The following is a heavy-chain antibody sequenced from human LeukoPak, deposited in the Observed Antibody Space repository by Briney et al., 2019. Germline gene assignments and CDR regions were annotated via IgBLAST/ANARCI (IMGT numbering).Heavy chain of an antibody. CDR3: VRVPGYSHGYGGFDY. J-gene: IGHJ4*02. CDR2: ISSNGGST. CDR1: GFTFSSYA. V-gene: IGHV3-64D*06. Sequence: GSLRLSCSASGFTFSSYAMHWVRQAPGKGLEYVSTISSNGGSTYYADSVKGRFTISRDNSKNTLYLQMSSLRAEDTAVYYCVRVPGYSHGYGGFDYWGQGTLVTVSS. D-gene: IGHD5-18*01.